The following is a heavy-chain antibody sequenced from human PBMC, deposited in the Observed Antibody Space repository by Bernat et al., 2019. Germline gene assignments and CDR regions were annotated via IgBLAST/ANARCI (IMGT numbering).Heavy chain of an antibody. CDR3: ARGGPNNHYYHSNTGEPFDY. CDR2: INPSGGST. J-gene: IGHJ4*02. Sequence: QVQLVQSGAEVKKPGASVKVSCKASGNTFTSYYMHWVRQAPGQGLEWMGIINPSGGSTSYAQKFQGRVTMTRDTSTSTVYMELSSLRSEDTAVYYCARGGPNNHYYHSNTGEPFDYWGQGTLVTVSS. V-gene: IGHV1-46*01. CDR1: GNTFTSYY. D-gene: IGHD3-22*01.